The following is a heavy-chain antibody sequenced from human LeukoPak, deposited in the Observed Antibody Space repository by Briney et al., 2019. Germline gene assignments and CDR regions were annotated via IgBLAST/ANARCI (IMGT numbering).Heavy chain of an antibody. D-gene: IGHD3-22*01. CDR3: AASPDYYDSSGYSYYFDY. J-gene: IGHJ4*02. CDR2: IVVGSGNT. CDR1: GFTFTSSA. Sequence: SVKVSCKASGFTFTSSAVQWVRQARGQRLEWIGWIVVGSGNTNYAQKFQERVTITRDMSTSTAYMEPSSLRSEDTAVYYCAASPDYYDSSGYSYYFDYWGQGTLVTVSS. V-gene: IGHV1-58*01.